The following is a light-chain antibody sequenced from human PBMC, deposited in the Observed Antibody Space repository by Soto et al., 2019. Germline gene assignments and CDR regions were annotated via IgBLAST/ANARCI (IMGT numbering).Light chain of an antibody. Sequence: DIQMTQSPSTLSASVGDRVAITCRASQCFSNRLAWYQQKPGKAPNLLIYKASSLESGVPSRFSGSGSGTEFTLTISSLQPDDFATYYCQQYSSYPHTFGGGTKVEIK. J-gene: IGKJ4*01. CDR3: QQYSSYPHT. V-gene: IGKV1-5*03. CDR1: QCFSNR. CDR2: KAS.